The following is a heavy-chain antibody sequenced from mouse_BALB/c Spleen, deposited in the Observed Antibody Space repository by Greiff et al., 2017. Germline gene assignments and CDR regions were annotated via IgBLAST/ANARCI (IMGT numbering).Heavy chain of an antibody. V-gene: IGHV3-2*02. D-gene: IGHD2-3*01. Sequence: EVQLQESGPGLVKPSQSLSLTCTVTGYSITSDYAWNWIRQFPGNKLEWMGYISYSGSTSYNPSLKSRISITRDTSKNQFFLQLNSVTTEDTATYYCAREGWSPFAYWGQGTLVTVSA. J-gene: IGHJ3*01. CDR3: AREGWSPFAY. CDR2: ISYSGST. CDR1: GYSITSDYA.